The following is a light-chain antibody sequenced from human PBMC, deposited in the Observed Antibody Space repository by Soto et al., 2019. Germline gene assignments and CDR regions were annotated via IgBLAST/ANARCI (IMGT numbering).Light chain of an antibody. J-gene: IGKJ3*01. CDR2: DAS. CDR3: QQRSNWPPPFT. Sequence: EMVSTQSPGTLSLSPGDRATLSCRASQSVSSYLAWYKQKPGQAPRLLIYDASKRATGIPARFSGSGSGTDFTLTISSLEPEDFGVYYCQQRSNWPPPFTFGPGTKVD. V-gene: IGKV3-11*01. CDR1: QSVSSY.